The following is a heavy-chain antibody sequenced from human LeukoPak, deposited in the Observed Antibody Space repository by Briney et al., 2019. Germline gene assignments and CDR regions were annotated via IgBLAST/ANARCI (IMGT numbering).Heavy chain of an antibody. V-gene: IGHV4-34*01. Sequence: SETLSLTCAVYGGSFSGYYWSWIRQPPGEGLEWIGEINHSGSTNYNPSLKSRVTISVDTSKNQFSLKLSSVTAADTAVYYCARGCSGGSPYYFDYWGQGTLVTVSS. CDR1: GGSFSGYY. J-gene: IGHJ4*02. D-gene: IGHD2-15*01. CDR2: INHSGST. CDR3: ARGCSGGSPYYFDY.